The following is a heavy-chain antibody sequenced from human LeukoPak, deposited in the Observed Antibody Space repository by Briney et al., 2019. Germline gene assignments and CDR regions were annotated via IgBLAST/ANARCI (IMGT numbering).Heavy chain of an antibody. CDR3: ARGAGITMIVVVRAAFDI. D-gene: IGHD3-22*01. V-gene: IGHV3-48*03. J-gene: IGHJ3*02. CDR2: ISSSGSTI. Sequence: GGALRLSCAASGFTFSSYEMNWVRQAPRKGLEWVSYISSSGSTIYYADSVKGRFTISRDNAKNSLYLQMNSLRAEDTAVYYCARGAGITMIVVVRAAFDIWGQGTMVTVSS. CDR1: GFTFSSYE.